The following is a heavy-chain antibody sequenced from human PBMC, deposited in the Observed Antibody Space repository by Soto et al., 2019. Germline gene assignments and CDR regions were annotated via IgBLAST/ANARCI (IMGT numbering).Heavy chain of an antibody. D-gene: IGHD3-10*01. V-gene: IGHV3-33*01. J-gene: IGHJ6*02. CDR3: AREYFGELKNYYYYYGMDV. CDR2: IWYDGSNK. Sequence: GSLRLSCAASGFTFSSYGMHWVRQAPGKGLEWVAVIWYDGSNKYYADSVKGRFTISRDNSKNTLYLQMNSLRAEDTAVYYCAREYFGELKNYYYYYGMDVWGQGTTVTVSS. CDR1: GFTFSSYG.